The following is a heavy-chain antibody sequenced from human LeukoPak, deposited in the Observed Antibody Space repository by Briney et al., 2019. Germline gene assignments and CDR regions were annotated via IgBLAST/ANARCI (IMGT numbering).Heavy chain of an antibody. CDR1: GSSFTSYW. Sequence: GASLQISCKGSGSSFTSYWIGWVRQVPGKGLEWMGIISPGDSDTIYSPSFQGQVTISADKSISTAYLQWRSLKASDTAMYYCARSSGANCGGDCYLDYWGRGTLVTVSS. D-gene: IGHD2-21*01. V-gene: IGHV5-51*01. CDR2: ISPGDSDT. CDR3: ARSSGANCGGDCYLDY. J-gene: IGHJ4*02.